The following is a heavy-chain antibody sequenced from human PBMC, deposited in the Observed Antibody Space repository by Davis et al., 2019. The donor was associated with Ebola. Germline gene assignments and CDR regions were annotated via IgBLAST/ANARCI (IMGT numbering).Heavy chain of an antibody. J-gene: IGHJ4*02. Sequence: GESLKISCAASGFTFSSYSMNWVRQAPGKGLEWISMLHSGQNTYYTDSVKDRFTISRDDSKNTVFLQMNGLRAEDTALYYCMSYDDWGLGTLVTVSS. CDR1: GFTFSSYS. CDR3: MSYDD. V-gene: IGHV3-53*01. CDR2: LHSGQNT.